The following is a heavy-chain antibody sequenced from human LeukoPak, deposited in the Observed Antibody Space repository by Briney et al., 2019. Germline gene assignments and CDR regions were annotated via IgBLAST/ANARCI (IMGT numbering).Heavy chain of an antibody. Sequence: GGSLRLSCAASGFTFSSYAMHWVRQAPGKGLEWVAVISYDGSNKYYADSVKGRFTISRDNSKNTLYLQMNSLRAEDTAVYYCAREDWEFQLWPRKYFDYWGREPWSPSPQ. V-gene: IGHV3-30-3*01. CDR1: GFTFSSYA. D-gene: IGHD5-18*01. CDR2: ISYDGSNK. CDR3: AREDWEFQLWPRKYFDY. J-gene: IGHJ4*02.